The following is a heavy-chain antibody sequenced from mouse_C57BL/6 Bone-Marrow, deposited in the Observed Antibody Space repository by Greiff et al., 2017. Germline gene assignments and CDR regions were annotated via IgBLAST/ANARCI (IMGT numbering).Heavy chain of an antibody. CDR1: GFNIKDDY. CDR2: IDPENGDT. Sequence: EVQLQHSGAELVRPGASVKLSCTASGFNIKDDYMHWVKQRPEQGLEWIGWIDPENGDTEYASKFQGKATITADTSSNTAYLQLSSLTSEDTAVYYCTPYYSNPYWGQGTTLTVSS. D-gene: IGHD2-5*01. CDR3: TPYYSNPY. J-gene: IGHJ2*01. V-gene: IGHV14-4*01.